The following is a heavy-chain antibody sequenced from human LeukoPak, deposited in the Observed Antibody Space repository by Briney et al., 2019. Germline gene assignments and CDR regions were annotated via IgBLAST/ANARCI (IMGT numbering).Heavy chain of an antibody. CDR1: GSSFPTYW. D-gene: IGHD2-2*03. J-gene: IGHJ4*02. Sequence: GASLKISCKGSGSSFPTYWIAWVRPLPGKGQEWRGIIYPDESNIRYSPSFQGQVTISADKSISTAYLQWSSLKASDTAMYYCARPPSRGYSSSFEYWGQGTLVTVSS. CDR3: ARPPSRGYSSSFEY. CDR2: IYPDESNI. V-gene: IGHV5-51*01.